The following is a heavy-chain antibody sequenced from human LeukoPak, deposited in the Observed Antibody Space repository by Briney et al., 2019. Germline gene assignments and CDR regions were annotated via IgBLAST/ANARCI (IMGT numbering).Heavy chain of an antibody. CDR2: IKQDGSEK. J-gene: IGHJ4*02. CDR3: ARPRGCGSARCNNFDY. D-gene: IGHD2-2*01. CDR1: GFDFSDYW. Sequence: GGSLRLSCAASGFDFSDYWMTWVRQAPGKGLEWVANIKQDGSEKYYVDSVKGRFIISRANARNSLYLQMNNLGAEDTAVYYCARPRGCGSARCNNFDYWGQGTLVTVSS. V-gene: IGHV3-7*01.